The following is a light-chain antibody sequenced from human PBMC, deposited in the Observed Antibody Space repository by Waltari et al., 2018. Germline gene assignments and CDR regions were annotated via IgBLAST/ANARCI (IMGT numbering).Light chain of an antibody. CDR3: SSYAGSNNFVV. Sequence: QSALTQPPSASRSPGQSVTISCTGTSSDVGGYNYVSWYQQHPGKAPKLMIYEVSKRPSGVPDRFSGSKSGNTASLTVSGLQADDEADYYCSSYAGSNNFVVFGGGTKLTVL. CDR1: SSDVGGYNY. J-gene: IGLJ2*01. CDR2: EVS. V-gene: IGLV2-8*02.